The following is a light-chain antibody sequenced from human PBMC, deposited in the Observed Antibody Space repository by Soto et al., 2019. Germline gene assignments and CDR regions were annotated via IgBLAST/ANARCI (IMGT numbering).Light chain of an antibody. CDR2: GAS. V-gene: IGKV3-15*01. J-gene: IGKJ1*01. CDR3: QQYEKWPWT. Sequence: EIVMTQSPATLSVSPGERATLSCRASQSVSSDLVWYQQKPGQAPRLFIYGASTRATGIPARFSGSGSGTEFTLTISSLQSEDFAVYYCQQYEKWPWTVGQGTKVDIK. CDR1: QSVSSD.